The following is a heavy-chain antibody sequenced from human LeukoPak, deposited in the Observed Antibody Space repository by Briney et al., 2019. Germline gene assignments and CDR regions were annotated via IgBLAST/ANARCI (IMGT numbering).Heavy chain of an antibody. CDR3: ARYVLLMDY. V-gene: IGHV3-11*01. J-gene: IGHJ4*02. Sequence: PGGSLRLSCAASGFSFSDHHMSWVRQVPGKGLEWLAYISRDGNIIVYAGSVKGRFTISRDNAKQSVYLEMKSLRPEDTAVYYCARYVLLMDYWGQGTLVTVSS. CDR2: ISRDGNII. D-gene: IGHD3-16*01. CDR1: GFSFSDHH.